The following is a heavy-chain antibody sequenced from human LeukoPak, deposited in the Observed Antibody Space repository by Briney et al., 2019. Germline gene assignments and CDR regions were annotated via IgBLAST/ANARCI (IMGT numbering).Heavy chain of an antibody. CDR2: INHSGST. CDR3: ASTGYSSSWYEGQIDY. Sequence: PSETLSLTCAVYGGSFSGYYWSWIRQPPGKGLEWIGEINHSGSTYYNPSLKSRVTISVDTSKNQFSLKLSSVAAADTAVYYCASTGYSSSWYEGQIDYWGLGTLVTVSS. J-gene: IGHJ4*02. D-gene: IGHD6-13*01. CDR1: GGSFSGYY. V-gene: IGHV4-34*01.